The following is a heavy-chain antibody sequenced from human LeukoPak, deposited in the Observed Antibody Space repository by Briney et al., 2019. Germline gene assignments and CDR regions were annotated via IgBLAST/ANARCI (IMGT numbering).Heavy chain of an antibody. CDR2: MNPNSGNT. CDR3: ARGVYCSSTSCRRVKGRYYYMDV. J-gene: IGHJ6*03. V-gene: IGHV1-8*01. CDR1: GYTFTSYD. D-gene: IGHD2-2*01. Sequence: GASVKVSCKASGYTFTSYDINWVRQATGQGLEWMGWMNPNSGNTGYAQKFQGRVTMTRNTSISTAYMELSSLRSEDTAVYYCARGVYCSSTSCRRVKGRYYYMDVWGKGTTVTISS.